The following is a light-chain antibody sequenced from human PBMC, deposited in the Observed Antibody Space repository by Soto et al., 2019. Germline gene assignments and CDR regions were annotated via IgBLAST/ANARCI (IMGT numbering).Light chain of an antibody. CDR2: GAS. V-gene: IGKV3-11*01. CDR3: QKRSNWPAH. J-gene: IGKJ5*01. Sequence: EIVLTQSPATLSLSPGERATLSCRASQTITTYLAWYQQKPGQPPMLLIYGASNRASGIPARFSGSGSGTEFTLTIISLAPEDFAVYYCQKRSNWPAHFGQGTRLEIK. CDR1: QTITTY.